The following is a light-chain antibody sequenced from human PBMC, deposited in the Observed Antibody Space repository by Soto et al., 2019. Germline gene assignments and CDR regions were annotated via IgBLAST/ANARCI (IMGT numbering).Light chain of an antibody. CDR3: SSYVTTNTRV. Sequence: QSALTQPASVSGSPGQSITISCTGTSSYIGNYNYVSWYQQHPGKAPKLMIYEVSNRPSGVSDRFSGSKSGNTASLTISGLQAEDEADYHCSSYVTTNTRVFGTGTKVTVL. CDR1: SSYIGNYNY. V-gene: IGLV2-14*01. J-gene: IGLJ1*01. CDR2: EVS.